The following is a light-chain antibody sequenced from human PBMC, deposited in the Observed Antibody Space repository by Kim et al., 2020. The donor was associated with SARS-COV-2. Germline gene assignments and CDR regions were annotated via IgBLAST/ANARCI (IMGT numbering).Light chain of an antibody. V-gene: IGKV3-20*01. CDR1: QSVSSTY. Sequence: LSPGERATLSCRASQSVSSTYLAWYQQKPGQPPRLLIYGASSRATGIPDRFSGSGSGTDFTLTISRLESEDFAVYYCHQFGGSPRTFGQGTKLEIK. CDR3: HQFGGSPRT. CDR2: GAS. J-gene: IGKJ1*01.